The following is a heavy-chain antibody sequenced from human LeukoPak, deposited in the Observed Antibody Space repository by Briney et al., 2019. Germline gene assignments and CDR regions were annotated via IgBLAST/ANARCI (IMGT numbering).Heavy chain of an antibody. Sequence: GASVKVSCKASGYTFTSYGISWVRQAPGQGLEWMGWISAYNGNTNYAQKLQGRVTMTTDTSTSTAYMELRSLRSDDTAVYYCAREPPYYYDSSGYYDRYDYWGQGTLVPVSS. CDR1: GYTFTSYG. CDR2: ISAYNGNT. V-gene: IGHV1-18*01. D-gene: IGHD3-22*01. J-gene: IGHJ4*02. CDR3: AREPPYYYDSSGYYDRYDY.